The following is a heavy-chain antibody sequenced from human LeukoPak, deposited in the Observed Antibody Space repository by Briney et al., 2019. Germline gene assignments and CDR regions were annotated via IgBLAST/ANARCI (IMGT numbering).Heavy chain of an antibody. V-gene: IGHV3-23*01. J-gene: IGHJ3*02. Sequence: PGGSLRLSCAASGFTFSSYAMSWVRQAPGKGLEWVSAISGSGGSTYYADSVKGRFTISRDNAKNSLSLQMNSLRAEDTAVYYCARSSVGGNAFDIWGQGTMVTVSS. CDR3: ARSSVGGNAFDI. D-gene: IGHD1-26*01. CDR1: GFTFSSYA. CDR2: ISGSGGST.